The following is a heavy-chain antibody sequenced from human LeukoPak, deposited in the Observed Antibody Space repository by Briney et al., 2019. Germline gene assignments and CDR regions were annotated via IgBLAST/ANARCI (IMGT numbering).Heavy chain of an antibody. CDR1: GGSISSSSYY. V-gene: IGHV4-39*01. CDR2: IYYSART. J-gene: IGHJ4*02. Sequence: SETLSLTCTVYGGSISSSSYYWGWIRQPPGKGLEWISIIYYSARTYYNPALKSRVTISLDTTNNQFSLKLSSATAAVTAVYYCAAHDCWSGPDGGQATLVTVS. CDR3: AAHDCWSGPD. D-gene: IGHD3-3*01.